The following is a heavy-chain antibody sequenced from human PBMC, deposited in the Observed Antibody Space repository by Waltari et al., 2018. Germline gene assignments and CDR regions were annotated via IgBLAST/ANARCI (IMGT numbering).Heavy chain of an antibody. Sequence: EVRVVEPGGGLVQPGGTLRISCAASGFAFSRYWMSWVRQAPGKGLEWVANIKQDGSEKYYVDSVKGRFTISRDNAKNSLYQQMSSLRAEDTAVYYCARGDGSGMAYWCQGTLVTVSS. CDR1: GFAFSRYW. CDR2: IKQDGSEK. V-gene: IGHV3-7*03. CDR3: ARGDGSGMAY. J-gene: IGHJ4*02. D-gene: IGHD3-10*01.